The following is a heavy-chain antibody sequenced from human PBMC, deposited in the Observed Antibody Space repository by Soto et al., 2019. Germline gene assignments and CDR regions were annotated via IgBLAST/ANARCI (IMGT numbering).Heavy chain of an antibody. V-gene: IGHV4-30-4*01. CDR1: GGSISSGDYY. Sequence: SETLSLTCTVSGGSISSGDYYWSWIRQPPGKGLEWIGYIYYSGTTYYSPSLKSRVTISVDTSKNQFSLKLNSVTAADTAVYYCASFHYYVSGTYRIFDYWGQGTLVT. CDR2: IYYSGTT. CDR3: ASFHYYVSGTYRIFDY. D-gene: IGHD3-10*01. J-gene: IGHJ4*02.